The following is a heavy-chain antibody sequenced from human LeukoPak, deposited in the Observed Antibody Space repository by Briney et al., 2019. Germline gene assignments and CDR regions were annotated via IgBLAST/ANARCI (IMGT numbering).Heavy chain of an antibody. CDR2: IYYSGST. D-gene: IGHD2-2*01. Sequence: SETLSLTCTVSGGSISSYYWSWIRQPPGKGLEWIGYIYYSGSTNYNPSLKSRVTISVDTSKNQFSLKLSSVTAADTAVYHCARKTIPFIVVVPAARGGAFDIWGQGTMVTVSS. CDR1: GGSISSYY. J-gene: IGHJ3*02. V-gene: IGHV4-59*08. CDR3: ARKTIPFIVVVPAARGGAFDI.